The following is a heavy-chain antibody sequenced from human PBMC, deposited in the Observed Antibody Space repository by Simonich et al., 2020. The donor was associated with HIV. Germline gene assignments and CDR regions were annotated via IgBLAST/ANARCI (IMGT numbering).Heavy chain of an antibody. D-gene: IGHD3-3*01. CDR3: AAGHGLLRFLEWEGTYMDV. V-gene: IGHV4-34*01. CDR2: INHSGNT. CDR1: GGSFSGYY. Sequence: QVQLQQWGAGLLKPSETLSLTCAVYGGSFSGYYWSWIRQPPGKGLEWIGEINHSGNTIYNPALKGRVTISVEKSKHQFSLKLSSMTAADTAVYYCAAGHGLLRFLEWEGTYMDVWGKGTTVTVSS. J-gene: IGHJ6*03.